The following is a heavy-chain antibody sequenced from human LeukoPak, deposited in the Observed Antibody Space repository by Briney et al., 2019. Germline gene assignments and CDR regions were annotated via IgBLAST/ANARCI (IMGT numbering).Heavy chain of an antibody. V-gene: IGHV1-2*02. CDR1: GYTFTGYY. CDR3: ASLYWGSGSYPDYYYYMDV. D-gene: IGHD1-26*01. CDR2: INPNSGGT. Sequence: ASVKVSCKASGYTFTGYYMHWVRQAPGQGLEWMGWINPNSGGTNYAQKFQGRVTMTRDTSISTAYMELSRLKSDDTAVYYCASLYWGSGSYPDYYYYMDVWGKGTTVTVSS. J-gene: IGHJ6*03.